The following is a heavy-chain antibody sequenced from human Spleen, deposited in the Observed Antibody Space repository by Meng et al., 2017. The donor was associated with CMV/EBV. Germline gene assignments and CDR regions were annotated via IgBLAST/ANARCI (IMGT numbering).Heavy chain of an antibody. CDR1: GFTFSSYA. Sequence: GESLKISCGASGFTFSSYAMTWVRQAPGRGLEWVSVISGSGGSTDYADSVKGRFTISRDNSKNTLYLQMNSLRAEDTAVYYCAKGSHSDYWGQGMLVTVSS. D-gene: IGHD3-10*01. V-gene: IGHV3-23*01. J-gene: IGHJ4*02. CDR2: ISGSGGST. CDR3: AKGSHSDY.